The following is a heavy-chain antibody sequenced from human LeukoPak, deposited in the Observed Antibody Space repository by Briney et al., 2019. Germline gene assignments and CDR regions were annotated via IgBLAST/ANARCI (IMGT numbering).Heavy chain of an antibody. CDR1: GYTFTTYY. CDR3: ARLGGYDSSGYSKYYFDY. J-gene: IGHJ4*02. D-gene: IGHD3-22*01. V-gene: IGHV1-46*01. Sequence: GASVKVPCKASGYTFTTYYMHWVRQAPGQGLEWMGIINPGGGTTSYAQKFQGRVTITADKSTSTAYMELSSLRSEDTAVYYCARLGGYDSSGYSKYYFDYWGQGTLVTVSS. CDR2: INPGGGTT.